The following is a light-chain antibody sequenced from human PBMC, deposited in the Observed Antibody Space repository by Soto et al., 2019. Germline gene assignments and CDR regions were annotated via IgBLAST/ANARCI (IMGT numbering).Light chain of an antibody. Sequence: QSALTQPASVSGSPGQSITISCTGTSSDVGGYNYVCWYKQHPGKAPQLMIYEVTNRPSGVSDRFSGSESGNTASLTISGLQAEDEADYYCSSYTSSSTLYVFGTGTKVTVL. V-gene: IGLV2-14*01. J-gene: IGLJ1*01. CDR3: SSYTSSSTLYV. CDR1: SSDVGGYNY. CDR2: EVT.